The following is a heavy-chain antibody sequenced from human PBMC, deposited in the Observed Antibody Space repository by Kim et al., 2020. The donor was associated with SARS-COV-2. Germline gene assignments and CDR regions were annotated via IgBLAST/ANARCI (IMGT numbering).Heavy chain of an antibody. J-gene: IGHJ4*02. D-gene: IGHD4-4*01. Sequence: IYYEDSVKGRFTVSKDNANNSLYRQMNSLRDDDMAGYYCARNDYTVPFDFWGQGTLVAVSS. CDR3: ARNDYTVPFDF. V-gene: IGHV3-48*02. CDR2: I.